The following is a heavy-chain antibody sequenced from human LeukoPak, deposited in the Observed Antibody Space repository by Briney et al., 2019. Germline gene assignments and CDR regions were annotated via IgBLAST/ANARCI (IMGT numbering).Heavy chain of an antibody. V-gene: IGHV3-11*01. CDR1: GFIFSHYY. J-gene: IGHJ4*02. Sequence: GGSLRLSCAASGFIFSHYYMSWIRQAPGKGLERISYISSSGSTIYYADSVKGRFTISRDNAKNSLFLQMNSLRAEDTAVYYCAREYRVVAASFDNWGQGTLVTISS. CDR2: ISSSGSTI. D-gene: IGHD2-2*01. CDR3: AREYRVVAASFDN.